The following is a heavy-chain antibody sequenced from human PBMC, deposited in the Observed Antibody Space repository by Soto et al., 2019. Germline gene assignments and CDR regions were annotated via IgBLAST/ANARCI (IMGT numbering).Heavy chain of an antibody. V-gene: IGHV1-69*13. J-gene: IGHJ6*02. CDR2: IIPIFGTA. CDR3: ARVRLQVTTHYYYYYGMDV. Sequence: SVKVSCKASGGTFSSYAISWVRQAPGQGLEWMGGIIPIFGTANYAQKFQGRVTITADESTSTAYMELSSLRSEDTAAYYCARVRLQVTTHYYYYYGMDVWGQGTTVTVSS. CDR1: GGTFSSYA. D-gene: IGHD4-17*01.